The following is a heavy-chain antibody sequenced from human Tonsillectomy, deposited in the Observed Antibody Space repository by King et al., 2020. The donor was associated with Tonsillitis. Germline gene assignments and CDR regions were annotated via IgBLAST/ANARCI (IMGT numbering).Heavy chain of an antibody. Sequence: VQLVESEGGLVQPGRSLRLSCAASGFTFDDYAMHWVRQVPGKGLEWVSGISWNSGSTGYGDSVKGRFTISRDNAKNSLYLQMNSLRTEDTALYYCARDIDHFDSNGYGGNHDAFDIWGQGTMVTVSS. CDR1: GFTFDDYA. V-gene: IGHV3-9*01. J-gene: IGHJ3*02. D-gene: IGHD3-22*01. CDR2: ISWNSGST. CDR3: ARDIDHFDSNGYGGNHDAFDI.